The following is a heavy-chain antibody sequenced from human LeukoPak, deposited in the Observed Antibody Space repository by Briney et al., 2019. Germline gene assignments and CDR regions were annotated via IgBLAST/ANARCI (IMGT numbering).Heavy chain of an antibody. D-gene: IGHD1-7*01. V-gene: IGHV1-69*05. CDR2: IIPIFGTA. CDR3: ARGEQLGELEFDH. J-gene: IGHJ4*02. Sequence: SVKVSCKASGGTFSSYAISWVRQAPGQGLEWMGGIIPIFGTANYAQKFQGRVTITTDESTSTAYMELSSLRSEDTAVYYCARGEQLGELEFDHWGQGTLVTVSS. CDR1: GGTFSSYA.